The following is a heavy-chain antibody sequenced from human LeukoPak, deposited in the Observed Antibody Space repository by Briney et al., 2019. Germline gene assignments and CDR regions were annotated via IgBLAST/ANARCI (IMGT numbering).Heavy chain of an antibody. CDR2: IYYSGST. V-gene: IGHV4-39*07. D-gene: IGHD2-2*01. CDR3: ARALVVVVPGSFDP. CDR1: GGSISSSSYY. J-gene: IGHJ5*02. Sequence: PSETLSLSCTVSGGSISSSSYYWGWIRQPPGKGLEWIGSIYYSGSTYYDPSLKSRVTISVDTSKNQFSLKLSSVTAADTAVYYCARALVVVVPGSFDPWGQGTLVTVSS.